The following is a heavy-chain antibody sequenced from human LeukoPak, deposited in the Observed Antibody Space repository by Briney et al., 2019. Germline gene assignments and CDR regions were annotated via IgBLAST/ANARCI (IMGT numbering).Heavy chain of an antibody. Sequence: AASGRVACKPSGYIFTDHFFHWVRQAPGQGLEWMGWIRPTDGATKVAQKFQGRVTLTRDTSISTVYMEMSGLRFDDTAMYYCARGRYRYSYDYWGQGTLVTVSS. D-gene: IGHD1-26*01. CDR2: IRPTDGAT. CDR1: GYIFTDHF. J-gene: IGHJ4*02. V-gene: IGHV1-2*02. CDR3: ARGRYRYSYDY.